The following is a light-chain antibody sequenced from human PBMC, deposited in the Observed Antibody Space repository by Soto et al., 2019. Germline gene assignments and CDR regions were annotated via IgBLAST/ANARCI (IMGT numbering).Light chain of an antibody. V-gene: IGKV2-30*02. CDR1: QSLVHSDGIAY. CDR3: MQGTHWTIT. J-gene: IGKJ5*01. Sequence: DVVRTQSPLSLPVTLGQPASISCRCNQSLVHSDGIAYFSWFQQRQGRSPRRXXYKVSNRDSGVPARFSGSGSGTDGAMKISRVQAEDGWVYDCMQGTHWTITFGQGTRLEI. CDR2: KVS.